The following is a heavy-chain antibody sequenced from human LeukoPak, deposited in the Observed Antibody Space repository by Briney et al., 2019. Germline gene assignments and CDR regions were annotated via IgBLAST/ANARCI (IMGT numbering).Heavy chain of an antibody. J-gene: IGHJ5*02. V-gene: IGHV1-18*01. CDR3: ARVRDCSGGSCTPHWFDP. CDR2: ISAYNGNT. Sequence: ASVNVSCKTSGYTFTTYGITWVRQAPGQGLEWMGWISAYNGNTNYAQKLQGRVTVTTDTSTSTAYMELRSLRSDDTAVYYCARVRDCSGGSCTPHWFDPWGQGTLVTVSS. CDR1: GYTFTTYG. D-gene: IGHD2-15*01.